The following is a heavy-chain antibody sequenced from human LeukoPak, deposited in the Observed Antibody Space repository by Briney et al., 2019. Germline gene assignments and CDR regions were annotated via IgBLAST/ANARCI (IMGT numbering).Heavy chain of an antibody. Sequence: SETLSLTCTVSGGSISSYYWSWIRQPPGKGLEWIGYIYYSGSTNYNPSLKSRVTISVDTSKNQFSLKLSSVTAADTAVYYRARQGYYGSGSYYPWYFDLWGRGTLVTVSS. V-gene: IGHV4-59*08. CDR1: GGSISSYY. CDR2: IYYSGST. CDR3: ARQGYYGSGSYYPWYFDL. D-gene: IGHD3-10*01. J-gene: IGHJ2*01.